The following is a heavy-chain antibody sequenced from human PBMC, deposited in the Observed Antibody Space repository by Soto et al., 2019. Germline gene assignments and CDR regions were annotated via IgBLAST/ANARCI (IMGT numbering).Heavy chain of an antibody. V-gene: IGHV4-34*01. Sequence: SETLSLTCAVYGGSFSGYYWSWIRQPPGKGLEWIGEINHSGSTNYNPSLKSRVTISVDRSKNQFSLKLSSVTAADTAVYYCARRAAYSNWFDPWGQGTLVTVPQ. CDR1: GGSFSGYY. CDR2: INHSGST. J-gene: IGHJ5*02. D-gene: IGHD4-4*01. CDR3: ARRAAYSNWFDP.